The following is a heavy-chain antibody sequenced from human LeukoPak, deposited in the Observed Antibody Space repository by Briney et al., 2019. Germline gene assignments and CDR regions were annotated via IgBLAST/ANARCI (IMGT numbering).Heavy chain of an antibody. V-gene: IGHV3-21*01. D-gene: IGHD3-9*01. CDR2: ISSSSSYI. J-gene: IGHJ4*02. Sequence: PGGSLRLSCAASGFTFSSYSMNWVRQAPGKGLEWVSSISSSSSYIYYADSVKGRFTISRDNAKNSLYLQMNSLGAEDTAVYNCARGYYDILTGSFDYFDYWGQGTLVTVSS. CDR3: ARGYYDILTGSFDYFDY. CDR1: GFTFSSYS.